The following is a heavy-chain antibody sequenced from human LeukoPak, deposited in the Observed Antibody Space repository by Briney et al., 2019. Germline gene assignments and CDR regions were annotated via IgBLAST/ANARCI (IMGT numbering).Heavy chain of an antibody. CDR1: GYTFTNYN. CDR3: ARRGSSGWYFDY. V-gene: IGHV1-46*01. Sequence: ASVKVSCKASGYTFTNYNLHWGRQAPGQGLEWMGIINPSGGSTRYAQKFQGRVTMPRDTSTSTVCMQLSSLRSDDTAVYYCARRGSSGWYFDYWGQGTLVTVSS. CDR2: INPSGGST. J-gene: IGHJ4*02. D-gene: IGHD6-19*01.